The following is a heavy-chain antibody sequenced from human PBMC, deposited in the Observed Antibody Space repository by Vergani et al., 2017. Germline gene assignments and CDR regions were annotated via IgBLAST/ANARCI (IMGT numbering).Heavy chain of an antibody. CDR1: GGSISSGGYS. CDR2: IYHSGST. CDR3: ARAVVRGVTSRWFDP. D-gene: IGHD3-10*01. J-gene: IGHJ5*02. Sequence: QLQLQESGSGLVKPSQTLSLTCAVSGGSISSGGYSWSWIRQPPGKGLEWIGYIYHSGSTYYNPSLKSRVTISVDRSKNQFSLKLSSGTAADTAVYYCARAVVRGVTSRWFDPWGQGTLVTVAS. V-gene: IGHV4-30-2*01.